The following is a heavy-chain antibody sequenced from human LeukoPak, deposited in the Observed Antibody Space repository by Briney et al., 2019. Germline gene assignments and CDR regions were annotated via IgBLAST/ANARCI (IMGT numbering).Heavy chain of an antibody. D-gene: IGHD4-23*01. Sequence: GGSLRLSCAASGFTFSSYAMNWVRQAPGKGLEWVANIKQDGSEKYYVDSVKGRFTISRDNAKNSLYLQMNSLRAEDTAVYYCASRNSLFIWGQGTLVTVSS. CDR3: ASRNSLFI. V-gene: IGHV3-7*01. CDR2: IKQDGSEK. CDR1: GFTFSSYA. J-gene: IGHJ4*02.